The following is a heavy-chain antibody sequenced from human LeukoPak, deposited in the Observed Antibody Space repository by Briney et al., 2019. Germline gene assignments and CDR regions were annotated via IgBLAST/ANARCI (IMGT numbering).Heavy chain of an antibody. CDR3: ARDPSGHDAFDI. V-gene: IGHV3-21*01. CDR2: ISSSSSYI. J-gene: IGHJ3*02. Sequence: PGGSLRLSCAASGFTSSSYSMNWVRQAPGKGLEWVSSISSSSSYIYYADSVKGRFTISRDNAKNSLYLQMNSLRAEDTAVYYCARDPSGHDAFDIWGQGTMVTVSS. CDR1: GFTSSSYS. D-gene: IGHD6-25*01.